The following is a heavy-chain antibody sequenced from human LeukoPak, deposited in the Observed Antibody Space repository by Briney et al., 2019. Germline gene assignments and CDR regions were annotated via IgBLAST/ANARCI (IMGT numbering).Heavy chain of an antibody. CDR2: INHSGST. V-gene: IGHV4-34*01. D-gene: IGHD3-3*01. J-gene: IGHJ4*02. CDR3: ARILIYDFWSGYYPYYFDY. Sequence: SETLSLTRAVYGGSFSGYYWSWIRQPPGKGLEWIGEINHSGSTNYNPSLKSRVTISVDTSKNQFSLKLSSVTAADTAVYYCARILIYDFWSGYYPYYFDYWGQGTLVTVSS. CDR1: GGSFSGYY.